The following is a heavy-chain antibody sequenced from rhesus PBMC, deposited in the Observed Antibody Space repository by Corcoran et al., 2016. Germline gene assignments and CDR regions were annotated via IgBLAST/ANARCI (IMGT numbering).Heavy chain of an antibody. V-gene: IGHV4-57*01. J-gene: IGHJ4*01. Sequence: QLQLQESGPGLVKPSETLSLTCAVSGGSISSSNWWSWIRQPPGKGLEWIGRTFGSGRSTSYNPSLKSRVTISTDTSKNQFSLKLSSVTAADTAVYYCARARDFDYWGQGVLVTVSS. CDR2: TFGSGRST. CDR3: ARARDFDY. CDR1: GGSISSSNW.